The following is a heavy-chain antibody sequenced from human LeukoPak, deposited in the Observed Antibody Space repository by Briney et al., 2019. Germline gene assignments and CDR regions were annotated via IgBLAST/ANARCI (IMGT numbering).Heavy chain of an antibody. J-gene: IGHJ4*02. CDR2: INSDGSST. CDR1: GFTFSNCW. V-gene: IGHV3-74*01. D-gene: IGHD7-27*01. Sequence: PGGSLRLSCAASGFTFSNCWMHWVRQVPEKGLVWVSHINSDGSSTAYGDSVKGRFTISRDNAKNTLYLQMDCLRADDTAVYYCARDLPGLGINYWGQGTLVTVSS. CDR3: ARDLPGLGINY.